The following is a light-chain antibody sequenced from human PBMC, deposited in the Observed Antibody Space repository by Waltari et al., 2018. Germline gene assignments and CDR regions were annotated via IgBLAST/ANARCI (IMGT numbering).Light chain of an antibody. V-gene: IGLV2-23*02. CDR1: SSDVGFYNL. CDR3: GSYAGRNIWV. J-gene: IGLJ3*02. Sequence: QSALTQPASVSGSPGQSINIPCTGTSSDVGFYNLVPWYQPHPDKAPKLMVYEVIERPSGGSTRFSGSKSGNTASLTISGLQAEDEADYYCGSYAGRNIWVFGGGTKVTVL. CDR2: EVI.